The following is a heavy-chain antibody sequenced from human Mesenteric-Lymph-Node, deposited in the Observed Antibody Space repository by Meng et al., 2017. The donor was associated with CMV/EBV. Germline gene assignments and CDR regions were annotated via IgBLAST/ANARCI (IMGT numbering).Heavy chain of an antibody. CDR3: ARKELTVAGPNYYYYGMDV. J-gene: IGHJ6*02. D-gene: IGHD6-19*01. Sequence: SETLSLTCTVSGASITSSSYYWGWIRQPPGKGLEWIGIIYYTGTTYYNPSLKSRVAISLDTSKNQFSLKLNSVTAADTAVYYCARKELTVAGPNYYYYGMDVWGQGTTVTVSS. CDR2: IYYTGTT. V-gene: IGHV4-39*07. CDR1: GASITSSSYY.